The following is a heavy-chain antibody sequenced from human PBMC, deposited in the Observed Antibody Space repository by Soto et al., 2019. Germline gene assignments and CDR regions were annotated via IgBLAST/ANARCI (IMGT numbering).Heavy chain of an antibody. D-gene: IGHD2-2*01. V-gene: IGHV4-34*01. CDR1: GGSFSGYY. CDR2: INHSGST. J-gene: IGHJ5*02. CDR3: ARHLRHIVVVPAATTTARWALGWFDP. Sequence: PSETLSLTCAVYGGSFSGYYWSWIRQPPGKGLEWIGEINHSGSTNYNPSLKSRVTISVDTSKNQFSLKLSSVTAADTAVYYCARHLRHIVVVPAATTTARWALGWFDPWGQGTLVTVSS.